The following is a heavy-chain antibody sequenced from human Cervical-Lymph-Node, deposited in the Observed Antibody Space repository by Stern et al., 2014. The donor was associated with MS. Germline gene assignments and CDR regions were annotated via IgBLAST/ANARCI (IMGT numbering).Heavy chain of an antibody. Sequence: QVQLVESGGGVVQPGRSLRLSCAASGFNFSTYGMHWVRQVPGKGVEWVAIMSNDGSKKYYAASVKGRFTISRDNPKNILYLQMNTLRPEDTAVYYCAKICSSTTSNGVDYWGQGTLVTVSS. D-gene: IGHD2-2*01. CDR3: AKICSSTTSNGVDY. CDR1: GFNFSTYG. V-gene: IGHV3-30*18. J-gene: IGHJ4*02. CDR2: MSNDGSKK.